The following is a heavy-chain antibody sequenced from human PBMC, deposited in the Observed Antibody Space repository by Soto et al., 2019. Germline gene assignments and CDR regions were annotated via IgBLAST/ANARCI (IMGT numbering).Heavy chain of an antibody. D-gene: IGHD3-22*01. J-gene: IGHJ4*02. CDR1: GLTFSRHA. Sequence: EVQLLESGGGLAQPGGSLRLSCVASGLTFSRHAMVWVRQAPGKGLEWVSTITANSGSSDYGDSVKGRFTISRDNAGRPLFQQRNTPKAEDRPKYHCATPPGGPTGYFDSGGRETL. CDR3: ATPPGGPTGYFDS. CDR2: ITANSGSS. V-gene: IGHV3-23*01.